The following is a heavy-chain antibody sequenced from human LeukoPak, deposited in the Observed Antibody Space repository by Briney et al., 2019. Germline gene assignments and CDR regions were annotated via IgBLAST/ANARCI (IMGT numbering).Heavy chain of an antibody. CDR2: ISAYNGNT. CDR3: ARRLTIFGVVPGGDWFDP. V-gene: IGHV1-18*01. Sequence: ASVKVSCKASGYTFTSYGISWVRQAPGQGLEWMGWISAYNGNTNYAQKLQGRVTMTTDTSTSTAYMELRGLRSDDTAVYYCARRLTIFGVVPGGDWFDPWGQGTLVTVSS. CDR1: GYTFTSYG. D-gene: IGHD3-3*01. J-gene: IGHJ5*02.